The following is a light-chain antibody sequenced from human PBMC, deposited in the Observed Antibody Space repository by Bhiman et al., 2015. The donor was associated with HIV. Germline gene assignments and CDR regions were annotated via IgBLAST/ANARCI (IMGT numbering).Light chain of an antibody. CDR1: KLGNKF. Sequence: SYELTQPPSVSVSPGQTATITCSGDKLGNKFTSWYQQKPGQSPIQVIHADKNRPSGVPERFSASNSGNTATLTISRVEAGDEADYYCQVWDSSSGHPSYVFGTGTKVTVL. CDR2: ADK. J-gene: IGLJ1*01. CDR3: QVWDSSSGHPSYV. V-gene: IGLV3-1*01.